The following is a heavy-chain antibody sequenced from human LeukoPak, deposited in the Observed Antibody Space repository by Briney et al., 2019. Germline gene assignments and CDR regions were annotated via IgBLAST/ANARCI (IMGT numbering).Heavy chain of an antibody. Sequence: SETLSLTCTVSDGSISTYYWSWIRQPPGEGLEWIGYIYDSGSTRYNPSLKSRVTISVDMSKNQFSLKLTSVTASDTAVYYCVRDLRTVYTRENFSWFDPWGQGTLVTASS. CDR2: IYDSGST. D-gene: IGHD3-16*01. CDR3: VRDLRTVYTRENFSWFDP. CDR1: DGSISTYY. J-gene: IGHJ5*02. V-gene: IGHV4-59*01.